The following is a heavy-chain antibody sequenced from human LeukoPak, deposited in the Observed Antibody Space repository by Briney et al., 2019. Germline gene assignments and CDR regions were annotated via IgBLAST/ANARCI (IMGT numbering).Heavy chain of an antibody. D-gene: IGHD2-8*02. CDR2: LNSDGSST. CDR1: GFTFSSYW. J-gene: IGHJ6*02. CDR3: SRAGHYYYGMDV. V-gene: IGHV3-74*01. Sequence: PGGSLRLSCAGSGFTFSSYWMHWVRQAPGKGLVWVSRLNSDGSSTDYADSVKGRFTISRDNAKNTLYLQMNSLRAEDTAVYYCSRAGHYYYGMDVWGQGTTVTVSS.